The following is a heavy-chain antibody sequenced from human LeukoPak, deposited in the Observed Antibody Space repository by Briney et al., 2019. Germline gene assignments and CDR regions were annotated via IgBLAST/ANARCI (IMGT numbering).Heavy chain of an antibody. CDR1: GGSFSGYY. V-gene: IGHV4-34*01. J-gene: IGHJ6*02. CDR3: ARKAPSYYYYGMDV. CDR2: INHSGST. Sequence: PSETLSLTCAVYGGSFSGYYWSWIRQPPGKGLEWIGEINHSGSTNYNPSLKSRVTISVDTSKNQFSPKLSSVTAADTAVYYCARKAPSYYYYGMDVWGQGTTVTVSS.